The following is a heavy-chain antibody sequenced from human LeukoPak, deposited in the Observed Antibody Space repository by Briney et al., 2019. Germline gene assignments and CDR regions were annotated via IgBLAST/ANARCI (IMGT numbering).Heavy chain of an antibody. CDR3: ARIFGV. Sequence: SETLSLTCTLSGASFRSGGQYWGWIRQTPGKGLEWIGDIFYNAKTNYNPSLKSRVTISLDTSRSQFSLRLSSVTASDTGVYYCARIFGVWGRGTLVTVSS. CDR1: GASFRSGGQY. D-gene: IGHD3-3*01. CDR2: IFYNAKT. V-gene: IGHV4-61*08. J-gene: IGHJ1*01.